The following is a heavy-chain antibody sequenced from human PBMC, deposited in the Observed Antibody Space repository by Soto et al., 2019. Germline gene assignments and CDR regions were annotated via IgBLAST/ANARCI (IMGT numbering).Heavy chain of an antibody. D-gene: IGHD6-6*01. CDR2: INPNSGGT. CDR3: ARIAGIAARWVYYYSYGMDV. Sequence: ASVKVSCKASGYTFTGYYRHGVRQAPGQGLEWMGWINPNSGGTNYAQKFQGRVTMTRDTSISTAYMELSRLRSDDTAVYYCARIAGIAARWVYYYSYGMDVWGQGTTVTVYS. J-gene: IGHJ6*02. V-gene: IGHV1-2*02. CDR1: GYTFTGYY.